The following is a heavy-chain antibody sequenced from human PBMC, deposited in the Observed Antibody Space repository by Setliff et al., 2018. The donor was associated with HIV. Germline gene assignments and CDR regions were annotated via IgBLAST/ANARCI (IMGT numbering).Heavy chain of an antibody. J-gene: IGHJ4*02. Sequence: SETLSLTCTVSGGSISGYYWGWIRQPPGKGLEWTGSIYYSGSTYYNPSLKSRVTISVDTSKNQFSLKLNSVTAADTAVYYCARGFCSGGTCFDYWGQGTLVTVSS. V-gene: IGHV4-39*07. CDR3: ARGFCSGGTCFDY. D-gene: IGHD2-15*01. CDR2: IYYSGST. CDR1: GGSISGYY.